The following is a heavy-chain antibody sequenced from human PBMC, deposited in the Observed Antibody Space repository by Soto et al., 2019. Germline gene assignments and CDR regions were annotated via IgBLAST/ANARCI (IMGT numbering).Heavy chain of an antibody. CDR1: GYTFTSYG. J-gene: IGHJ3*02. CDR3: ERATEGWLEPNDAFDI. V-gene: IGHV1-18*01. CDR2: ISAYNGNT. D-gene: IGHD6-19*01. Sequence: QVQLVQSGAEVKKPGASVKVSCKASGYTFTSYGISWVRQAPGQGLEWMGWISAYNGNTNYAQKLQGRVTMTTDTSTSTAYMELRSLRSDDTAVYYCERATEGWLEPNDAFDIWGQGTMVTVSS.